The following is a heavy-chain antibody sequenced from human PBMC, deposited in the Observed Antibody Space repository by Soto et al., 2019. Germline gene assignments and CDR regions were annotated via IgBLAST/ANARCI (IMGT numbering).Heavy chain of an antibody. V-gene: IGHV3-15*01. D-gene: IGHD5-18*01. Sequence: EVQLVESGGGLVKPGGSLRLSCAASGFTFSNAWMSWVRQAPGKGLEWVGRIKSKTDGGTTDYAAPVKGRFTISRDDSKNTLYLQMNSLKTEDTAVYYCTSSGCSYGYADYYYGMDVWGQGTTVTVSS. CDR3: TSSGCSYGYADYYYGMDV. CDR1: GFTFSNAW. J-gene: IGHJ6*02. CDR2: IKSKTDGGTT.